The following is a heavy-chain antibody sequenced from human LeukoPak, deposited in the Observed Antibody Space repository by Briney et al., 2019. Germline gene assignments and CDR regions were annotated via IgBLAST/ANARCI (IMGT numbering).Heavy chain of an antibody. CDR1: GDSITRSSTY. V-gene: IGHV4-39*07. CDR2: IYYTGTT. CDR3: ARYAYSSSWFDF. J-gene: IGHJ4*02. D-gene: IGHD6-13*01. Sequence: SETLSLTCTVSGDSITRSSTYRGWIRQPPGKGLEWIGSIYYTGTTYYNPSLKTRVTISVDTSKNHLSLRLSAVTAADTAVYYCARYAYSSSWFDFWGQGNLVIVSS.